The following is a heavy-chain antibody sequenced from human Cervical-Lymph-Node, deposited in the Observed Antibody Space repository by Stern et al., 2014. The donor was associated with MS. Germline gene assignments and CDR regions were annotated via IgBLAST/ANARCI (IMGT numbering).Heavy chain of an antibody. D-gene: IGHD1-26*01. Sequence: QVQLVQSGAEVKKPGSSVKVSCKASGGTFSSYAISWVRQAPGQGLERMGGVIPIFGTENYAQKFQGRVTITADESTSPAYMELSSLRSEDTAVYYCARGELKEGLVRGMDVWGQGTTVTVSS. CDR2: VIPIFGTE. CDR1: GGTFSSYA. CDR3: ARGELKEGLVRGMDV. J-gene: IGHJ6*02. V-gene: IGHV1-69*01.